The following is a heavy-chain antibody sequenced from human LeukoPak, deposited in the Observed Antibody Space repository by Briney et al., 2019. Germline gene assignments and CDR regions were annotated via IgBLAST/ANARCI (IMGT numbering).Heavy chain of an antibody. V-gene: IGHV4-39*07. CDR2: IYYSGST. CDR1: GGSISSSSYY. CDR3: ARETGTFGGYYYYYYMDV. Sequence: PSETLSLTCTVSGGSISSSSYYWGWIRQPPGKGLEWIGSIYYSGSTYYNPSLKSRVTISVDTSKNQFSLKLSSVTAADTAVYYCARETGTFGGYYYYYYMDVWGKGTTVTISS. J-gene: IGHJ6*03. D-gene: IGHD2/OR15-2a*01.